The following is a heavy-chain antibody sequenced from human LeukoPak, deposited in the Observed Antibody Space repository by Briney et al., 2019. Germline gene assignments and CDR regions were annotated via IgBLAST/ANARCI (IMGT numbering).Heavy chain of an antibody. V-gene: IGHV3-23*01. J-gene: IGHJ4*02. CDR2: ISAGGGNT. Sequence: GSLRLSCAASGFTFTSYAMSWVRQAQGKGLEWVSAISAGGGNTYYADSVKGRSTISRDNTKNTLYLQMNSLRAEDTAVYYCAKVLSSTWYSVGYWGQGTLVTVSS. CDR3: AKVLSSTWYSVGY. CDR1: GFTFTSYA. D-gene: IGHD6-13*01.